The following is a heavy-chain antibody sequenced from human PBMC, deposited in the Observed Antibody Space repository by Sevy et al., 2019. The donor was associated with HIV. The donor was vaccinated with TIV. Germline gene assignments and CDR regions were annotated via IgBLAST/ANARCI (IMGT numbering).Heavy chain of an antibody. CDR2: TSHDEINE. D-gene: IGHD1-26*01. V-gene: IGHV3-30*18. Sequence: GGSLRLSCIGSGFSFSYYGIHWVRPFPGKGLDWVAPTSHDEINEYYADSVKGRFTISRDNSKNTVYLEMNSLRKEDTAIYFCANAYSGSYSHSYLYALDVCGQGTTVTVSS. CDR3: ANAYSGSYSHSYLYALDV. CDR1: GFSFSYYG. J-gene: IGHJ6*02.